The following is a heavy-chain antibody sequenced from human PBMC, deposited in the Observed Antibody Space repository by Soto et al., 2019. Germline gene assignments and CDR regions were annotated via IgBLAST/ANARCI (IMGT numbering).Heavy chain of an antibody. CDR1: GNRFTNFL. J-gene: IGHJ5*02. Sequence: ASLKVSSKGSGNRFTNFLSGWVSQRHGKGLEWMGIIYPGDSDTRYSPSFQGQVTISADKSISTAYLQWSSLKASDTAMYYCATASTSSGWVYNWFDPWGQGTLVTVSS. V-gene: IGHV5-51*01. CDR3: ATASTSSGWVYNWFDP. CDR2: IYPGDSDT. D-gene: IGHD6-19*01.